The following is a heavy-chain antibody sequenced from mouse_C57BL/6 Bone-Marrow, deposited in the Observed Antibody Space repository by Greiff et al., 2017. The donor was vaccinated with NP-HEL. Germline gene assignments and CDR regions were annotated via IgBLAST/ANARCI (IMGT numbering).Heavy chain of an antibody. Sequence: LQQSGAELVRPGASVKMSCKASGYTFTSYYMHWVKQTPRQGLEWIGAIYPGNGDTSYNQKFKGKATLTVDKSSSTAYMQLSSLTSEDSAVYFCARETTVVAPGFAYWGQGTLVTVSA. CDR1: GYTFTSYY. V-gene: IGHV1-12*01. J-gene: IGHJ3*01. CDR2: IYPGNGDT. D-gene: IGHD1-1*01. CDR3: ARETTVVAPGFAY.